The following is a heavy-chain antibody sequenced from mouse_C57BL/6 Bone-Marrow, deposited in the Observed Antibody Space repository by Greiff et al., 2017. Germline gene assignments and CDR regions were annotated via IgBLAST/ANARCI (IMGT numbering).Heavy chain of an antibody. V-gene: IGHV3-6*01. CDR3: ARRSYDAPDY. J-gene: IGHJ2*01. Sequence: DVQLQEPGPGLVKPSQSLSLTCSVTGSSIPSGYFWYWIRQFPGNKLVWVDFISSDGSNNYNPPLKKRNAITRDTSKNQFFLKLNSVTTEDTATYYCARRSYDAPDYWGQGTTLTVSS. D-gene: IGHD2-3*01. CDR2: ISSDGSN. CDR1: GSSIPSGYF.